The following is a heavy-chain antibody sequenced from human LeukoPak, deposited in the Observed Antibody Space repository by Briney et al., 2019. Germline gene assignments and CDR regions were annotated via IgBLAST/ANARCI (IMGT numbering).Heavy chain of an antibody. J-gene: IGHJ4*02. Sequence: SETLSLTCTVSGGSISSGGYYWSWIRQHPGKGLEWIGYIYYSGSTYYNPSLESRVTISVDTSKNQFSLKLSSVTAADTAVYYCARRTSYYFDYWGQGTLVTVSS. V-gene: IGHV4-31*03. D-gene: IGHD6-6*01. CDR1: GGSISSGGYY. CDR3: ARRTSYYFDY. CDR2: IYYSGST.